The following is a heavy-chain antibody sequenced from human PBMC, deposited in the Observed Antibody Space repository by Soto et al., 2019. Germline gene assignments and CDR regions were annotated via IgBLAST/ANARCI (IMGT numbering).Heavy chain of an antibody. CDR1: GYSFTSYW. CDR2: IDPSDSYT. D-gene: IGHD6-19*01. CDR3: ARRGAVAGTDGHYYYYYGMDV. Sequence: GESLKISCKGSGYSFTSYWISWVRQMPGKGLEWMGRIDPSDSYTNYSPSFQGHVTISADKSISTAYLQWSSLKASDTAMYYCARRGAVAGTDGHYYYYYGMDVWGQGTTVTVSS. V-gene: IGHV5-10-1*01. J-gene: IGHJ6*02.